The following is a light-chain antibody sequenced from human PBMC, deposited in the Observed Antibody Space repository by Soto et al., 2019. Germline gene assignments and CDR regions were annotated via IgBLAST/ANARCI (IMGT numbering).Light chain of an antibody. J-gene: IGLJ1*01. V-gene: IGLV1-40*01. Sequence: QSVLTRPPSVSGAPGQRVTISCTGSSSNIGAGYDVHWYQQLPGTAPKLLIYGNNNRPSGVPDRFSGSKSDTSASLAITELQAEDEADYYCQSYDSSLSAYVFGPGTKLTVL. CDR1: SSNIGAGYD. CDR3: QSYDSSLSAYV. CDR2: GNN.